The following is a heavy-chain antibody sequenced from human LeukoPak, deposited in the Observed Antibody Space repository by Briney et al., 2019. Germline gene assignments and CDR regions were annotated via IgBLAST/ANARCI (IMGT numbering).Heavy chain of an antibody. Sequence: SETLSLTCAVYGGSFSGYYWSWIRQPPGKGLEWIGEINHSGSTNYNPSLKSRVTISVDTSKNQFSLKLSSVTAADTAVYYCARWRYDSTGGFDYWGQGTTVTVSS. CDR1: GGSFSGYY. V-gene: IGHV4-34*01. D-gene: IGHD3-22*01. CDR3: ARWRYDSTGGFDY. J-gene: IGHJ4*03. CDR2: INHSGST.